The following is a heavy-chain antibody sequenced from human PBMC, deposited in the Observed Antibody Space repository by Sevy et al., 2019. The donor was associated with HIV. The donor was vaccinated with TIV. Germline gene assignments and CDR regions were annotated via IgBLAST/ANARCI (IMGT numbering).Heavy chain of an antibody. CDR2: FDPEDDET. J-gene: IGHJ4*02. CDR3: ARGVTMIRGGGYYFDY. CDR1: GYTLIELS. Sequence: ASVKVSCKVSGYTLIELSMHWVRQAPGKGLEWMGGFDPEDDETIYAQKFQGRVTMTEDTSTDTAYVELSSLRSEDTAVYYCARGVTMIRGGGYYFDYWGQGTLVTVSS. V-gene: IGHV1-24*01. D-gene: IGHD3-22*01.